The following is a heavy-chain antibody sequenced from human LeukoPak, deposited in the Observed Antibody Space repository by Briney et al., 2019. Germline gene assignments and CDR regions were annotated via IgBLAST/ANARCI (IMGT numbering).Heavy chain of an antibody. CDR2: IDPNNSDT. CDR3: ARSGSTGYSLDY. CDR1: GYSFTGYF. D-gene: IGHD3-22*01. J-gene: IGHJ4*02. V-gene: IGHV1-2*02. Sequence: ASVQVSCKASGYSFTGYFIHWVRQAPGKGLEWMGCIDPNNSDTKYAQKFQGRVSMPRDTSTRTAYMELSRLRSDDTAVYFCARSGSTGYSLDYWGQGTLVTVSS.